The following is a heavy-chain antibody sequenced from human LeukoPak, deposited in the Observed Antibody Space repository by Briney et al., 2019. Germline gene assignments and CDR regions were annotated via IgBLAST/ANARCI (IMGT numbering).Heavy chain of an antibody. J-gene: IGHJ6*03. Sequence: GGSLRLSCAASGFTFSSYWMHWVRQAPGKGLVWVSRINSDGSSTSYADSVKGRFTISRDNAKNTLYLQMNSLRAEDTAVYYCARDPSGSYYYYYMDVWGKGTTVTVSS. CDR2: INSDGSST. V-gene: IGHV3-74*01. D-gene: IGHD1-26*01. CDR3: ARDPSGSYYYYYMDV. CDR1: GFTFSSYW.